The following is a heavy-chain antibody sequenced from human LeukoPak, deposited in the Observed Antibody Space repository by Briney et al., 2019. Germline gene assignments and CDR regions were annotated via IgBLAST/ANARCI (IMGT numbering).Heavy chain of an antibody. V-gene: IGHV5-51*01. CDR1: GYTFTNYW. Sequence: GESLKISCKGSGYTFTNYWIGWVRQMPGKGLEWMGSIYPSDSGTKYSPSFQGQVTISADKSITTAYLQWSSLKASDSAMYYCARLIPGYSLFDYWGQGTLVTVSS. CDR2: IYPSDSGT. D-gene: IGHD5-18*01. CDR3: ARLIPGYSLFDY. J-gene: IGHJ4*02.